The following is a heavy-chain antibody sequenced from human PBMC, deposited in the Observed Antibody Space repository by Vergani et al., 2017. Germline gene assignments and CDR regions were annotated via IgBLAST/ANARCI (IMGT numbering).Heavy chain of an antibody. CDR3: AGPQGTSAYYYGGFDY. D-gene: IGHD3-22*01. V-gene: IGHV3-11*01. CDR1: GFTFSDYY. CDR2: ISSSGSTI. Sequence: QVQLVESGGGLVKPGGSLRLSCAASGFTFSDYYMSWIRQAPGKGLEWVSYISSSGSTIYYADSVKGRFTISRDNAKNSQYLQMNSLTAEDTAIYYCAGPQGTSAYYYGGFDYWGQGILVTVSS. J-gene: IGHJ4*02.